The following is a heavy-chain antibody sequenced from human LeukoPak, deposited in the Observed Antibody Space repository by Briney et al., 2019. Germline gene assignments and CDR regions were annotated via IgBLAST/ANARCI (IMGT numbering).Heavy chain of an antibody. J-gene: IGHJ6*02. CDR2: IYYSGST. CDR1: GGSISSDY. V-gene: IGHV4-59*01. Sequence: SETLSLTCTVSGGSISSDYWSWIRQPPGKGLERIGYIYYSGSTNYNPSLKSRVTISVDTSKNQFSLKLSSVTAADTAVYYCARDSPRRGMDVWGQGTTVTVSS. D-gene: IGHD5-24*01. CDR3: ARDSPRRGMDV.